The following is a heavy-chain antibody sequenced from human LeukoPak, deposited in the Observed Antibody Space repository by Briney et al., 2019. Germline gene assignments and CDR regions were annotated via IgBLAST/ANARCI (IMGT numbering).Heavy chain of an antibody. CDR3: ARGVEPLAANTLAY. J-gene: IGHJ4*02. CDR2: ISSSGSTI. Sequence: GGSLRLSCAASGFTFSSYEMNWVRQAPGKGLEWVSYISSSGSTIYYADSVQGRFTISRDNSKNTLYLEMNSLSPDDTAVYYCARGVEPLAANTLAYWGQGTLVTVSS. V-gene: IGHV3-48*03. D-gene: IGHD1-14*01. CDR1: GFTFSSYE.